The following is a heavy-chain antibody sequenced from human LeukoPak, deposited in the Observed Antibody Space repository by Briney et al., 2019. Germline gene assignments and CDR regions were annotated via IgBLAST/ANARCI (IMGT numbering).Heavy chain of an antibody. V-gene: IGHV4-59*02. CDR3: ARDRSSRTYYYDSSGYYRDDAFDI. J-gene: IGHJ3*02. CDR2: IYYSGST. D-gene: IGHD3-22*01. Sequence: PSETLSLTCTVSGGSVSSYYWSWIRQPPGKGLEWIGYIYYSGSTNYNPSLKSRVTISVDTSKNQFSLKLSSVTAADTAVYYCARDRSSRTYYYDSSGYYRDDAFDIWGQGTMVTVSS. CDR1: GGSVSSYY.